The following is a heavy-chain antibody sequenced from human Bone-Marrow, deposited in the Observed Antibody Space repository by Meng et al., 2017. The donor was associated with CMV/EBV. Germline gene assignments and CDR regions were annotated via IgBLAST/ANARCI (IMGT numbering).Heavy chain of an antibody. V-gene: IGHV3-53*01. J-gene: IGHJ4*02. CDR3: ARGPDYSYFDY. Sequence: GESLKISCAASGFTVSSNYMSWVRQAPGKGLEWVSVIYSGGSTYYADSVKGRFTISRDNSKNTLYLQMNSLRAEDTAVYYCARGPDYSYFDYWGQGHLVNVSS. CDR1: GFTVSSNY. D-gene: IGHD4-11*01. CDR2: IYSGGST.